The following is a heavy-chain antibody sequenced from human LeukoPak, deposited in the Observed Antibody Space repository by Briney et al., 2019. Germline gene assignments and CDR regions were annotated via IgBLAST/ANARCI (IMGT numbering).Heavy chain of an antibody. D-gene: IGHD2-21*02. V-gene: IGHV3-21*01. J-gene: IGHJ2*01. CDR2: XSXSXNXV. CDR3: VRAYCGGDCYWYFDL. Sequence: SXSXSXNXVXYXDSVKGRXTXSRDNAKNSLYLQMSRLRAEDMGVYYCVRAYCGGDCYWYFDLWGRGTLVTVSS.